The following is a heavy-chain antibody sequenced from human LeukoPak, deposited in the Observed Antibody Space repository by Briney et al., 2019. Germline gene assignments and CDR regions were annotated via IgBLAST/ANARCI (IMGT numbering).Heavy chain of an antibody. CDR2: ISGSGGST. J-gene: IGHJ5*02. CDR1: GFTFSSYA. Sequence: GGSLRLSCAASGFTFSSYAMSWVRQAPGKGLEWVSAISGSGGSTYYADSVKDRFTISRDNSKNTLYLQMNSLRAEDTAVYYCAKDGHDYVWGSYRYTNWFDPWGQGTLVTVSS. V-gene: IGHV3-23*01. D-gene: IGHD3-16*02. CDR3: AKDGHDYVWGSYRYTNWFDP.